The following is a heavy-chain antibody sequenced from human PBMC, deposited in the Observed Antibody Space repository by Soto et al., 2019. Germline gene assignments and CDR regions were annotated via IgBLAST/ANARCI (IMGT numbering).Heavy chain of an antibody. D-gene: IGHD1-1*01. CDR2: IKGDGSDE. J-gene: IGHJ6*02. Sequence: GGSLRLSCAASGFIFSNSWMSWVRQAPGKGLEYVANIKGDGSDENYVDSVKGRFTISRDNANNSLYLQMNSPRAEDTALYYCARYGNLGFWGQGTTVTVSS. V-gene: IGHV3-7*01. CDR1: GFIFSNSW. CDR3: ARYGNLGF.